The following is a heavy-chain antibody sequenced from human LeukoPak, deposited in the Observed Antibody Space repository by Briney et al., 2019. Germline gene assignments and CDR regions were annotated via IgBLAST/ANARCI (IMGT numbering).Heavy chain of an antibody. CDR2: IYYSGST. D-gene: IGHD3-16*01. V-gene: IGHV4-39*02. J-gene: IGHJ3*02. Sequence: SETLSLTCTVSGGSISSSSYYWGWIRQPPGKGLEWIGSIYYSGSTYYNPSLKSRVTISVDTSKNQFSMKLSSVTAADTAVHYCARDRSVVPGGFYDYVWGSRHDAFDIWGQGTMVTVSS. CDR3: ARDRSVVPGGFYDYVWGSRHDAFDI. CDR1: GGSISSSSYY.